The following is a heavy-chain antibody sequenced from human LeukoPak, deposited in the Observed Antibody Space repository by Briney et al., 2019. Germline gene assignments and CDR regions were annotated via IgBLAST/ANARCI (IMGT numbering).Heavy chain of an antibody. Sequence: PGGSLRLSCAVSGIDFSGYAMSWVRQAPGKGLEWVSAISGSGGSTYYADSVKGRFTISRDNSKNTLYLQMNSLRAEGTAVYYCAKVGYSSGWYLGGVNYFDYWGQGTLVTVSS. CDR3: AKVGYSSGWYLGGVNYFDY. D-gene: IGHD6-19*01. CDR2: ISGSGGST. J-gene: IGHJ4*02. V-gene: IGHV3-23*01. CDR1: GIDFSGYA.